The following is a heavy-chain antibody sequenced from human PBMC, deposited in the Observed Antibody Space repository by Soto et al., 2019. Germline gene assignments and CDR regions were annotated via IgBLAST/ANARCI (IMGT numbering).Heavy chain of an antibody. D-gene: IGHD3-10*01. J-gene: IGHJ6*02. CDR3: TRGRIWFGELLVYYYYGMDV. CDR2: INHSGST. V-gene: IGHV4-34*01. Sequence: PSETLSLTCAVYGGSFSGYYWSWIRQPPGKGLEWIGEINHSGSTNYNPYLKSRDTITENTTKNQNTLKKRSVTAADTAVNKCTRGRIWFGELLVYYYYGMDVWGQGTTVT. CDR1: GGSFSGYY.